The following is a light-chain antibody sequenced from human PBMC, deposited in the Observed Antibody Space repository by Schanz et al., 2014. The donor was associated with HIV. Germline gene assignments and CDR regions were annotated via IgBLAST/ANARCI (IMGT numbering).Light chain of an antibody. CDR2: GTS. V-gene: IGKV3-20*01. J-gene: IGKJ3*01. CDR1: QSVSSSY. CDR3: QHYGSS. Sequence: IVLTQSPGTLSLSPGERATLSCRASQSVSSSYLAWYQQKPGQAPRLLIYGTSSRATGIPDRFSGNGSETDFTLTINRLEPEDFAVYYCQHYGSSFGPGTKVDIK.